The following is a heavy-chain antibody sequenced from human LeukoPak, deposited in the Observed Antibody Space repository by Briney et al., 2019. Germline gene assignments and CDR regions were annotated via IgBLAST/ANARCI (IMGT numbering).Heavy chain of an antibody. D-gene: IGHD3-10*01. Sequence: GESLRISCKASGYSFTRYWISWVRQMPGKGLQWMGRIDPSDSYTNYSPSFQGHVTISADKSISTAYLQWSSLKASDTAMYYCARLRTMVRGVADYWGQGTLVTVSS. CDR2: IDPSDSYT. V-gene: IGHV5-10-1*01. CDR1: GYSFTRYW. CDR3: ARLRTMVRGVADY. J-gene: IGHJ4*02.